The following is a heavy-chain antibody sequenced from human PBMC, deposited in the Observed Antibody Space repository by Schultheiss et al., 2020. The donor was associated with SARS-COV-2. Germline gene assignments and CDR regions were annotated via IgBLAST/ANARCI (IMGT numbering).Heavy chain of an antibody. CDR3: ARPDGDYALYGMDV. Sequence: SETLSLTCSVSGSSITGFFWTWIRQPPGKGLDPIGNIYFTGITKYNPSLKSRVTISIDTSKKQFSLKLSSVTAADTAVYYCARPDGDYALYGMDVWGQGTTVTVSS. J-gene: IGHJ6*02. CDR2: IYFTGIT. V-gene: IGHV4-59*08. D-gene: IGHD4-17*01. CDR1: GSSITGFF.